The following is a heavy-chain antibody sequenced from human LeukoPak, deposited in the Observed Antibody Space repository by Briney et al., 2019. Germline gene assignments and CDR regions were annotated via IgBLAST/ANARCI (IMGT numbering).Heavy chain of an antibody. CDR2: IYYSGST. CDR3: ARDLVVITARNLDY. D-gene: IGHD3-22*01. CDR1: GGYISSSSYY. J-gene: IGHJ4*02. Sequence: SETLSLTCTVSGGYISSSSYYWGWIRQPPGKGLEWIGSIYYSGSTYYNPSLKSRVTISVDTSKNQFSLKLSSVTAADTAVYYCARDLVVITARNLDYWGQGTLVTVSS. V-gene: IGHV4-39*07.